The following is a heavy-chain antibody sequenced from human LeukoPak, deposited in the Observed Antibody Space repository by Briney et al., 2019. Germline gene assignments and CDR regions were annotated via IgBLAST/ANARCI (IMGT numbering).Heavy chain of an antibody. CDR2: ISSSGSTT. V-gene: IGHV3-11*01. J-gene: IGHJ5*02. CDR3: ARIRGVIGTDWFDP. Sequence: PGGSLRLSCAASGFIFSDYYMSWIRQAPGKGLEWVSYISSSGSTTYYADSVKGRFTISRDNAKNSLYLQMNSLRADDTAVYYCARIRGVIGTDWFDPWGQGTLVTVSS. CDR1: GFIFSDYY. D-gene: IGHD3-10*01.